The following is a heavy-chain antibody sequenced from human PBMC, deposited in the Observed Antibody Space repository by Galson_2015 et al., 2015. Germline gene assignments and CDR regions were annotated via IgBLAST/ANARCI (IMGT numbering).Heavy chain of an antibody. CDR3: AKGYCSPPSCRHMFDY. CDR1: GFTFSSYA. D-gene: IGHD2-2*01. J-gene: IGHJ4*02. CDR2: ITGSGGST. V-gene: IGHV3-23*01. Sequence: SLRLSCAASGFTFSSYAMSWVRQAPGQGLEWVSLITGSGGSTYYADSVKGRFTISRDTSKNTLFLHMNSLRAEDTAVYYRAKGYCSPPSCRHMFDYWGQGTLVTVSS.